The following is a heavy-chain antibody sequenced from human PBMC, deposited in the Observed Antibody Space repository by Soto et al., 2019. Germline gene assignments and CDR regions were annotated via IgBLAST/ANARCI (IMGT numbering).Heavy chain of an antibody. Sequence: SETLSLTCTVSGASFRSSPYYWGWIRQPPGKGLEWIGCVFYSGATNYNPSLRSRVTISVDLSQNRFSLRLRSVTSADTAVYSCAKAGCSGGTCYLYYFDYWGQGALVTVSS. V-gene: IGHV4-39*07. CDR2: VFYSGAT. J-gene: IGHJ4*02. CDR1: GASFRSSPYY. D-gene: IGHD2-15*01. CDR3: AKAGCSGGTCYLYYFDY.